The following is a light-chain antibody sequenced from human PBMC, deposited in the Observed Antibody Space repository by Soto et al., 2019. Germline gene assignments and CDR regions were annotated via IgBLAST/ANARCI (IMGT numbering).Light chain of an antibody. CDR3: AAWDDRLSGHFV. Sequence: QSALTQPPSASGTPGQRVTISCSGSSSNIGTNTVSWYQHLPGMAPKLLIYNNNQQPSGVPDRFSGSKSGTSASLAISGLQSEDEADYYCAAWDDRLSGHFVFGNGTKVTVL. CDR1: SSNIGTNT. V-gene: IGLV1-44*01. CDR2: NNN. J-gene: IGLJ1*01.